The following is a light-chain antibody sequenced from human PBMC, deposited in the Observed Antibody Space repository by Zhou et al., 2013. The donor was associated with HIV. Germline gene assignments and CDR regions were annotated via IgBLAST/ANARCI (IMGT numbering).Light chain of an antibody. V-gene: IGKV3-11*01. J-gene: IGKJ3*01. Sequence: EIVLTQSPATLSLSPGERATLSCRASQSVSNYLAWYQQKPGQAPRLLIYDASNRATGIPARFSGSGSGTDFTLTISSLEPEDFAVYYCQQRSNWPPVFXFGPGTKVDIK. CDR2: DAS. CDR1: QSVSNY. CDR3: QQRSNWPPVFX.